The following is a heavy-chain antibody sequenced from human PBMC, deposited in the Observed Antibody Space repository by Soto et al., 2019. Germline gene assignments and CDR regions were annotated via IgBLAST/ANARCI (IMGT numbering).Heavy chain of an antibody. Sequence: GASVKVSCKASGYTFTSYGISWVRQALGQGLEWMGWISAYNGNTNYAQKLQGRVTMTTDTSTSTAYMELRSLRSDDTAVYYCARQDWYYGSGSFDYWGQGTLVTVSS. CDR1: GYTFTSYG. J-gene: IGHJ4*02. V-gene: IGHV1-18*01. CDR3: ARQDWYYGSGSFDY. D-gene: IGHD3-10*01. CDR2: ISAYNGNT.